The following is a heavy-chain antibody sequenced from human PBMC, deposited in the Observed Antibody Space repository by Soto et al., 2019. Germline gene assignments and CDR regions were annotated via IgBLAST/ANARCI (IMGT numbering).Heavy chain of an antibody. V-gene: IGHV1-18*04. CDR2: ISAYNGNT. J-gene: IGHJ3*02. CDR3: ARTNPFTYYDFWSGYSGAFDI. Sequence: ASVKVSCKASGYTFTSYGISWVRQAPGQGLEWMGWISAYNGNTSYAQKLQGRVTMTTDTSTSTAYMELRSLRSDDTAVYYCARTNPFTYYDFWSGYSGAFDIWGQGTMVTVSS. D-gene: IGHD3-3*01. CDR1: GYTFTSYG.